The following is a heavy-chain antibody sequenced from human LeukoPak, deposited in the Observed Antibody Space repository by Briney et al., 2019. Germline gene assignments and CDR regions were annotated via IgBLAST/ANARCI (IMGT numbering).Heavy chain of an antibody. CDR2: IIPILGIA. CDR1: GGTFSSYA. Sequence: SVKVSCKASGGTFSSYAISWVRQAPGQGLEWMGRIIPILGIANYAQKFQGRVTITADKSTSTAYMELSSLRSEDTAVYYCARPQKEITIFGVVNSYYYYGMDVWGQGTTVTVSS. D-gene: IGHD3-3*01. V-gene: IGHV1-69*04. CDR3: ARPQKEITIFGVVNSYYYYGMDV. J-gene: IGHJ6*02.